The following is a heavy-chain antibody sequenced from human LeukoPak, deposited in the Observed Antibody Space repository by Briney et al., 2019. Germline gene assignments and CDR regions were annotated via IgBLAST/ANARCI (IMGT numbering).Heavy chain of an antibody. D-gene: IGHD2-15*01. Sequence: GGSLRLSCTVSGFTVSSNSMSWVRQAPGKGLEWVSFIYSDNTHYSDSVKGRFTISRDNSKNTLYLQMNSLRAEDTAVYYCARENRYCSGGSCYPELYYYMDVWGKGTTVTISS. V-gene: IGHV3-53*01. CDR2: IYSDNT. J-gene: IGHJ6*03. CDR3: ARENRYCSGGSCYPELYYYMDV. CDR1: GFTVSSNS.